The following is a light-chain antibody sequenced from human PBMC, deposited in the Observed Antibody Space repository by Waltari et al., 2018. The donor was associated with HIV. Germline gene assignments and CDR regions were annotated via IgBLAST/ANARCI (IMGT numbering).Light chain of an antibody. CDR1: QSVLYSSNNKNY. CDR2: WAS. CDR3: QQYYSAPPT. J-gene: IGKJ4*01. Sequence: DIVMTQSPDSLAVSLGERSTLNCKSSQSVLYSSNNKNYLAWYQQKPGQPPTLLIYWASSRESGVPDRFSGGGSGTDFTLTISSLQAEDVAVYYCQQYYSAPPTFGGGTKVEI. V-gene: IGKV4-1*01.